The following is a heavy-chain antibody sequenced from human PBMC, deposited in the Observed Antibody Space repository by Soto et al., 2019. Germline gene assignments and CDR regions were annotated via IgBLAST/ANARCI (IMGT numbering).Heavy chain of an antibody. CDR1: GFTFISYG. CDR2: IWYDGSNK. V-gene: IGHV3-33*01. J-gene: IGHJ4*01. D-gene: IGHD4-17*01. CDR3: AREDGDYTTFDY. Sequence: PGGSLRLSCAASGFTFISYGMHWVLQAPGKGLEWVAVIWYDGSNKYYADSVKGRFTISRDNSKNTLYLQMNSLRAEDTAVYYCAREDGDYTTFDYWGQGTLVTVSS.